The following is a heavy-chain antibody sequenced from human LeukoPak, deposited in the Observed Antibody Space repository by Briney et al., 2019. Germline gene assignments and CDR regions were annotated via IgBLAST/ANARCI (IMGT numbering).Heavy chain of an antibody. J-gene: IGHJ4*02. CDR2: INPNSGGT. CDR1: GYTFTGYY. D-gene: IGHD5-18*01. Sequence: ASVKVSCKASGYTFTGYYMHWVRQAPGQGLEWMERINPNSGGTNYAQKFQGRVTMTRDTSISTAYMELSRLRSDDTAVYYCARDSFGRGYSYGYSNGVDYWGQGTLVTVSS. V-gene: IGHV1-2*06. CDR3: ARDSFGRGYSYGYSNGVDY.